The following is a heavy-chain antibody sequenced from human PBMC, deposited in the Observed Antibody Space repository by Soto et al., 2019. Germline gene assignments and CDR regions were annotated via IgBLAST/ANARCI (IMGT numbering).Heavy chain of an antibody. CDR3: AKSYYDILTGYYRGLDY. CDR1: GFTFSSYA. CDR2: ISGSGGST. Sequence: GGSLRLSCAASGFTFSSYAMSWVRQAPGKGLEWVSAISGSGGSTYYADSVKGRFTISRDNSKNTLYLQMNSLRAEDTAVYYCAKSYYDILTGYYRGLDYWGQGTLVTVSS. J-gene: IGHJ4*02. V-gene: IGHV3-23*01. D-gene: IGHD3-9*01.